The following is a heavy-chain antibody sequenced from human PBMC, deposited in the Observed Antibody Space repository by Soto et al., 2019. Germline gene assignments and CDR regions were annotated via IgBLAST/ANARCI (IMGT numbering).Heavy chain of an antibody. V-gene: IGHV1-8*01. CDR2: MNPNSGNT. D-gene: IGHD2-2*03. Sequence: ASVKVSCNASGYTFTSYDINWVRQATGQGLEWMGWMNPNSGNTGYAQKFQGRVTMTRNTSISTAYMELSSLRSEDTAVYYCARLGGYCSSTSCPAGEAFDIWGQGTMVTVSS. CDR3: ARLGGYCSSTSCPAGEAFDI. J-gene: IGHJ3*02. CDR1: GYTFTSYD.